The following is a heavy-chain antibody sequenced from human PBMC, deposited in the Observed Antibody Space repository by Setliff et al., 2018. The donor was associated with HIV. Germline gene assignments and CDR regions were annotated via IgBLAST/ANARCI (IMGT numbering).Heavy chain of an antibody. D-gene: IGHD6-13*01. V-gene: IGHV4-61*09. J-gene: IGHJ4*02. CDR2: IYTSGTT. CDR3: ATYSASWPDY. Sequence: SETLSLTCTVSGGSISSGSYYWSWIRQPAGKGLEWIGHIYTSGTTNFNPSLQSRVTISVDTSKNQFSLKLSSVTAADTAVYYCATYSASWPDYWGQGTLVTVSS. CDR1: GGSISSGSYY.